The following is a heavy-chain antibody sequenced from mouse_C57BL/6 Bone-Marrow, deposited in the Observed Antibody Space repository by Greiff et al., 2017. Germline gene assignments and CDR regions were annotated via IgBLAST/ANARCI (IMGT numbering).Heavy chain of an antibody. CDR3: ARRWILGGYYGSPDY. J-gene: IGHJ2*01. CDR1: GYTFTSYD. D-gene: IGHD1-1*01. Sequence: VKLQESGPELVKPGASVKLSCKASGYTFTSYDINWVKQRPGQGLEWIGWIYPRDGSTNYNEKFKGKATLTVDTSSSTAYMELHSLTSEDSAVYFWARRWILGGYYGSPDYWGQGTTLTVSS. CDR2: IYPRDGST. V-gene: IGHV1-85*01.